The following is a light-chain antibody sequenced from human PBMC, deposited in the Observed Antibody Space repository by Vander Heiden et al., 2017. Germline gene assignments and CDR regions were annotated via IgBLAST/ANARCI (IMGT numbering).Light chain of an antibody. CDR2: EVS. J-gene: IGLJ3*02. CDR3: CSYAGSSTNWV. Sequence: QSALTQPASVSGSTAQSITISCTGTSSDVGSYNLVSWYQQHPGKAPKLMIYEVSKPPSGVSNRFSGSKSGNTASLTISGLQAEDEADYYCCSYAGSSTNWVFGGGTKLTVL. CDR1: SSDVGSYNL. V-gene: IGLV2-23*02.